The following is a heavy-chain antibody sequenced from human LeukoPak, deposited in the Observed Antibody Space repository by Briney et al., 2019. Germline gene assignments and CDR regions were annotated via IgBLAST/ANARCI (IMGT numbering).Heavy chain of an antibody. J-gene: IGHJ4*02. D-gene: IGHD2-15*01. V-gene: IGHV4-61*01. CDR3: ARGPCSGGSCYQYFDY. CDR1: GGSISSSSYY. Sequence: SETLSLTCTVSGGSISSSSYYWSWIRQPPGKGLEWIGYIYYSGSTNYNPSLKSRVTISVDTSKNQFSLKLSSVTAADTAVYYCARGPCSGGSCYQYFDYWGQGTLVTVSS. CDR2: IYYSGST.